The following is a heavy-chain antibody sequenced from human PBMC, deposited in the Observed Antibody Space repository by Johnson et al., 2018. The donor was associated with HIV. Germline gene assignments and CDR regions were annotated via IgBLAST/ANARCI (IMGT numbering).Heavy chain of an antibody. Sequence: QVQLVESGGGLIQPGGSLRVSCAASGFTVSSNYMSWVRQAPGKGLEWVAVISYDGSNKYYADSVKGRFPIPRENSKNTLYLQMNSLRAEDTAVYYCARERVVELGANSDAFDIWGQGTMATVSS. V-gene: IGHV3-30*03. CDR2: ISYDGSNK. CDR1: GFTVSSNY. CDR3: ARERVVELGANSDAFDI. J-gene: IGHJ3*02. D-gene: IGHD2-15*01.